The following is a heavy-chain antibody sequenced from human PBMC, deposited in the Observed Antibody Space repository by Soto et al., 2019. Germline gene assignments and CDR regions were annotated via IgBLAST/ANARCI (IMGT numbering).Heavy chain of an antibody. CDR3: AIDFGYSSSPGYFDY. D-gene: IGHD6-6*01. J-gene: IGHJ4*02. V-gene: IGHV3-30-3*01. Sequence: QVQLVETGEGVVQPGRSLRLSCAASGFTFSSYAMHWVRQAPGKGLEWVAVISYDGSNKYYADSVKGRFTISRDNSKNTLYLQMNSLRAEDTAVYYCAIDFGYSSSPGYFDYWGQGTLVTVSS. CDR2: ISYDGSNK. CDR1: GFTFSSYA.